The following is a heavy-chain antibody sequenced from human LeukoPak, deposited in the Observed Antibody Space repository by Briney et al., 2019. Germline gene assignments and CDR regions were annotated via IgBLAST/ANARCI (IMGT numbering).Heavy chain of an antibody. D-gene: IGHD1-26*01. V-gene: IGHV3-7*01. CDR3: ARCSYSGSYSDAFDI. Sequence: GGSLRLSCAASGFTFSSYWMSWVRQAPGKGLEWVANIKQDGSEKYYVDSVKGRFTISRDNAKNSLYLQMNSLRAEDTAVYYCARCSYSGSYSDAFDIWGQGTMVTVSS. CDR2: IKQDGSEK. J-gene: IGHJ3*02. CDR1: GFTFSSYW.